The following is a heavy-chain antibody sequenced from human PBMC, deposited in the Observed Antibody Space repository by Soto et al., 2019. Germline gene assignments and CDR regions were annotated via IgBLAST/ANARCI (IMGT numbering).Heavy chain of an antibody. D-gene: IGHD7-27*01. CDR2: IYYSGST. CDR1: GGSIRRSDYY. Sequence: LSLTCTVSGGSIRRSDYYWSWVRQLPCRGLEWIAYIYYSGSTFYNPSLMSRLAISVDTSRNQFSLSLTSVTAADTAVYYCARLESVTRSLGYFDYWGQGIRVTVSS. CDR3: ARLESVTRSLGYFDY. V-gene: IGHV4-31*03. J-gene: IGHJ4*02.